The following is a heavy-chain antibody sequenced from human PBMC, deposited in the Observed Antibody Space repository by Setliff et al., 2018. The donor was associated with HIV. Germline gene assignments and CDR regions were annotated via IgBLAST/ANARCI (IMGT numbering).Heavy chain of an antibody. J-gene: IGHJ4*02. Sequence: PGASVKVSCKTSGDSFSNYAITWVRQAPGQGLEWMGGIVPKFGTPNYAERFQGRVTITADESTSTAYMELRNLRSDDTAVYYCAVSWYTTGRGDYWGPGTLVTVSS. CDR2: IVPKFGTP. D-gene: IGHD3-10*01. CDR3: AVSWYTTGRGDY. CDR1: GDSFSNYA. V-gene: IGHV1-69*13.